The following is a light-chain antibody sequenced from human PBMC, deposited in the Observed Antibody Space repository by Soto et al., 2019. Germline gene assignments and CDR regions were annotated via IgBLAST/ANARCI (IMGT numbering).Light chain of an antibody. Sequence: QSALTQPASVSGSPGQSITISCTGTNSDVGGYDDVSWYQQHPGKAPKLMIYEVSHRPSGVSNRFSGSRSGNTASLTISGLQAEDEADYYCSSYTSSTTLGVFGGGTKLTVL. CDR2: EVS. V-gene: IGLV2-14*01. CDR3: SSYTSSTTLGV. J-gene: IGLJ3*02. CDR1: NSDVGGYDD.